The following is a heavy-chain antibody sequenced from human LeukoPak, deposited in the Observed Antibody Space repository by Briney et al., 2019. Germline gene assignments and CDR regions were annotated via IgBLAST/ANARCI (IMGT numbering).Heavy chain of an antibody. CDR2: MYYSGTT. CDR3: ARHRPYYSSGGI. Sequence: KPSETLSLTCTVSGGSIGSGGYFWAWIRQPPGKGLEWIGTMYYSGTTYYNPSLKSRVTMSVDTSKNQFSLRVTSVTAADTAVYYCARHRPYYSSGGIWGQGTMVTVSS. D-gene: IGHD1-26*01. V-gene: IGHV4-39*01. J-gene: IGHJ3*02. CDR1: GGSIGSGGYF.